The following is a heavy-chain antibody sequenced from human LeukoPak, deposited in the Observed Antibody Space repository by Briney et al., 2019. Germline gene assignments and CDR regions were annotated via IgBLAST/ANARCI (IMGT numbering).Heavy chain of an antibody. Sequence: GGSLRLSCAASGFTFSAYSMNWVRQAPGKGLEWVSAISGSGGSTYYADSVKGRFTISRDNSKNTLYLQMNSLRAEDTAVYYCAKGVVGASRRGYFDYWGQGTLVTVSS. D-gene: IGHD1-26*01. CDR3: AKGVVGASRRGYFDY. CDR1: GFTFSAYS. J-gene: IGHJ4*02. V-gene: IGHV3-23*01. CDR2: ISGSGGST.